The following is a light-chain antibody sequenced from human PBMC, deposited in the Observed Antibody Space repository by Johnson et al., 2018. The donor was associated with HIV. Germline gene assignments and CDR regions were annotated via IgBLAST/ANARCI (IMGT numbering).Light chain of an antibody. J-gene: IGLJ1*01. CDR2: ESN. CDR1: TSNIGDNY. CDR3: GTWDNSLSAYV. V-gene: IGLV1-51*02. Sequence: QLVLTQPPSVSAAPGQRVTISCSGSTSNIGDNYVSWYQHLPGTAPKLLIYESNKRPSGIPDRFSGSKSGTSATLGITGLQTGDEADYYCGTWDNSLSAYVFGTGSKVTVL.